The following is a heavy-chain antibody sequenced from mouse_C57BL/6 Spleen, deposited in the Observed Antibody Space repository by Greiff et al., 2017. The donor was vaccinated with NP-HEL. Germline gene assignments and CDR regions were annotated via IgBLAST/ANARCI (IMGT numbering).Heavy chain of an antibody. CDR3: ARVELGRGYFDV. Sequence: EVKLVESEGGLVQPGRSMKLSCTASGFTFSDYYMAWVRQVPEKGLEWVANINYDGSSTYYLDSLKSRFIISRDNAKNILYLQMSSLKSEDTATYYCARVELGRGYFDVWGTGTTVTVSS. CDR2: INYDGSST. D-gene: IGHD4-1*01. V-gene: IGHV5-16*01. J-gene: IGHJ1*03. CDR1: GFTFSDYY.